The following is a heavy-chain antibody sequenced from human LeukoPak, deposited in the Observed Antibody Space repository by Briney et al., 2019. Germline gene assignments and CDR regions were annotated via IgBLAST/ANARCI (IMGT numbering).Heavy chain of an antibody. V-gene: IGHV3-30*02. D-gene: IGHD5-18*01. CDR3: AREPQDTGSLYFDS. CDR1: GFTFSSYG. Sequence: PGGSLRLSCAASGFTFSSYGMHWVRQAPGKGLEWVAFIRYDGSNKYYADSVKGRFTISRDNSKNTLYLQMDSLRPEDMAVYYCAREPQDTGSLYFDSWGQGTLVTVSS. CDR2: IRYDGSNK. J-gene: IGHJ4*02.